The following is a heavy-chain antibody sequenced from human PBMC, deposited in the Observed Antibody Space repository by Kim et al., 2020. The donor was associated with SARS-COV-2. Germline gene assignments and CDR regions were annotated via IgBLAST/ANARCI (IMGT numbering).Heavy chain of an antibody. CDR2: INPSGGST. V-gene: IGHV1-46*01. CDR1: GYTFTSYY. CDR3: AREGHYWELLEHINYFDY. D-gene: IGHD1-26*01. Sequence: ASVKVSCKASGYTFTSYYMHWVRQAPGQGLEWMGIINPSGGSTSYAQKFQGRVTMTRDTSTSTVYMELSSLRSEDTAVYYCAREGHYWELLEHINYFDYWGQGTLVTVSS. J-gene: IGHJ4*02.